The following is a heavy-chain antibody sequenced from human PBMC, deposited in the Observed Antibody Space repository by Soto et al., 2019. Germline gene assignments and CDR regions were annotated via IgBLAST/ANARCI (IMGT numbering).Heavy chain of an antibody. Sequence: SGPTLVNPTQTLTLTCSFSGFSLSTSRVGVAWIRRPPGKALEWLAIIYWDDDRRYSPSLKTRLAITKDTSKNQVVLTMTNLDPGDTATYYCAHIMITWGGVSALDAFDMWGQGTMVTVSS. V-gene: IGHV2-5*02. J-gene: IGHJ3*02. D-gene: IGHD3-16*01. CDR2: IYWDDDR. CDR1: GFSLSTSRVG. CDR3: AHIMITWGGVSALDAFDM.